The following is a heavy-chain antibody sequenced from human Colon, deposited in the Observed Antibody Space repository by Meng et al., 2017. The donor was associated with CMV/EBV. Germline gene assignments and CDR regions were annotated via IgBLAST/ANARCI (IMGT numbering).Heavy chain of an antibody. D-gene: IGHD7-27*01. V-gene: IGHV1-46*01. CDR3: AITSRNWGNWFDP. J-gene: IGHJ5*02. Sequence: ASVKVSCKASGYTYTTSDITWVRQAPGQGPEWMGIINPGGDSTNYAQSFQGRVTMTRDTSTSTVYMELSGLRSADTAIYYCAITSRNWGNWFDPWGQGSLVTVSS. CDR2: INPGGDST. CDR1: GYTYTTSD.